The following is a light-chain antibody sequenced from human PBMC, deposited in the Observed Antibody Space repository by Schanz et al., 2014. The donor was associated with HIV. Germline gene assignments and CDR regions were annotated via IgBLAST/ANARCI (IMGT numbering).Light chain of an antibody. CDR3: QQYNNWPPFT. J-gene: IGKJ3*01. CDR1: QSVSNN. CDR2: ITS. V-gene: IGKV3-15*01. Sequence: EIVMTQSPAILSVSPGDRVTLSCRASQSVSNNFAWYQQKPGQAPRLLIHITSTRATGIPDRFSGSGSGTEFILTINSLQSEESAVYYCQQYNNWPPFTFGPGTTVDVK.